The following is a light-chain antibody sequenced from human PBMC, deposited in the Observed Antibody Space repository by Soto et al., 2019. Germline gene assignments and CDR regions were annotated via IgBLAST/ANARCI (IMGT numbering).Light chain of an antibody. CDR2: AAS. Sequence: ETVMTQSPVTLSVSPGDTATLSCRASQRVSNHFAWYQQKPGQAPRLLIYAASTRAAGVPVRFSGSGSGTDFTLTISRLEPEDFAVYYCQQYGSSPQTFGQGTKVDIK. J-gene: IGKJ1*01. CDR3: QQYGSSPQT. V-gene: IGKV3-20*01. CDR1: QRVSNH.